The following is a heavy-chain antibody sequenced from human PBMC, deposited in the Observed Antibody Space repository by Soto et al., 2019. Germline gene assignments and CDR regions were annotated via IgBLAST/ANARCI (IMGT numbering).Heavy chain of an antibody. Sequence: ASVKVSCKASGYTFTSYGISWVRQAPGQGLEWMGWISAYNGNTNYAQKLQGRVTMTTDTSTSTAYMELRSLRSDDTAVYYCARDVGDYGWHDAFDIWGQGTMVTVSS. D-gene: IGHD4-17*01. CDR1: GYTFTSYG. CDR3: ARDVGDYGWHDAFDI. V-gene: IGHV1-18*01. J-gene: IGHJ3*02. CDR2: ISAYNGNT.